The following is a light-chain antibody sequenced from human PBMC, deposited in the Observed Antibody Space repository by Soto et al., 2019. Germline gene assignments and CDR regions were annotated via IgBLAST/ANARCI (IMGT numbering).Light chain of an antibody. J-gene: IGLJ1*01. CDR2: EFN. CDR1: SSDISEYRY. V-gene: IGLV2-14*01. Sequence: QSALTQPASVSGSPGQSITISCTATSSDISEYRYVSLYQQHPCKGPKLIIYEFNHRPSGISNRFSGSRSANAASLTISGRQAEDEADYYCTSYTGDTPYVFGTGTKLTVL. CDR3: TSYTGDTPYV.